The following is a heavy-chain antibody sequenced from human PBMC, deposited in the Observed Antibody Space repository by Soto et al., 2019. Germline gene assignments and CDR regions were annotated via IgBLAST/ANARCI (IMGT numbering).Heavy chain of an antibody. CDR1: GFAFSDYY. V-gene: IGHV3-11*01. CDR2: IFNRGDMI. Sequence: QVQLVESGGGLVKPGGSLRLSCAASGFAFSDYYMSWIRQAPGKGLEWVAYIFNRGDMIFYADSVRGRFTISGDNAKNSLCLQMNSLRVEDTAVYYCARESVGWPYHYYMAVWGKGATGTVPS. J-gene: IGHJ6*03. D-gene: IGHD2-15*01. CDR3: ARESVGWPYHYYMAV.